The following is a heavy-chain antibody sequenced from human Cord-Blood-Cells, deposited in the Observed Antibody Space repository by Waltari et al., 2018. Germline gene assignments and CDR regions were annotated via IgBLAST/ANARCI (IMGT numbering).Heavy chain of an antibody. V-gene: IGHV4-61*09. J-gene: IGHJ4*02. Sequence: QVQLQESGPGLVKPSQTLSLTCTVSGGSISSGSYYWSWIRQPAGKGLEWIGYIYTSGSTNYNPSLKSRVTISVDTSKNQFSLKLSSVTAADTAVYYWARGGGSGSYYDYWGQGTLVTVSS. CDR2: IYTSGST. CDR1: GGSISSGSYY. D-gene: IGHD3-10*01. CDR3: ARGGGSGSYYDY.